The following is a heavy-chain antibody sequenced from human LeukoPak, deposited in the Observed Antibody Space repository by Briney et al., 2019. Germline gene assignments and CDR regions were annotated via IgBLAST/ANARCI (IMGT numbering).Heavy chain of an antibody. CDR1: GDSISCYH. CDR2: INYSRRT. D-gene: IGHD2-2*01. Sequence: PSETLSLICTVSGDSISCYHGRWIPRPSGKGVVWIGYINYSRRTNYKPSLKSRVTISVDTSKNQFSLKLSSVTAADTAVYYCAACRSTDYYGMDVWGQGTTVTVSS. J-gene: IGHJ6*02. CDR3: AACRSTDYYGMDV. V-gene: IGHV4-59*01.